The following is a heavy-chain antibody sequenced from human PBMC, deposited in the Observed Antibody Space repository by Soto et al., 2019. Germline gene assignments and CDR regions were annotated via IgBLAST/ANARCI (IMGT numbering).Heavy chain of an antibody. V-gene: IGHV3-15*01. CDR3: TTPVIAGYYYYGMDV. J-gene: IGHJ6*02. CDR2: IKSKTDGGTT. D-gene: IGHD3-10*01. CDR1: GFTFSNAW. Sequence: NPVGSLRLSCAASGFTFSNAWMSWVRQAPGKGLEWVGRIKSKTDGGTTDYAAPVKGRFTISRDDSKNTLYLQMNSLKTEDTAVYYCTTPVIAGYYYYGMDVWGQGTTVTVSS.